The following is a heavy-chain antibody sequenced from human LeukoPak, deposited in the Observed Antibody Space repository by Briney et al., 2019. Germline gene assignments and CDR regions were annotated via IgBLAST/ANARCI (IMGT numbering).Heavy chain of an antibody. D-gene: IGHD3-22*01. CDR1: GFTFSSYS. J-gene: IGHJ6*02. CDR3: ARYSSGYTHMGYYYYGMDV. Sequence: GGSLRLSCAASGFTFSSYSMNWVRQAPGKGLEWVSYIDTSGSPIYYADSVKGRFTISRDNAKNSLYLQMNSLRAEDTAVYYCARYSSGYTHMGYYYYGMDVWGQGTTVTVSS. V-gene: IGHV3-48*01. CDR2: IDTSGSPI.